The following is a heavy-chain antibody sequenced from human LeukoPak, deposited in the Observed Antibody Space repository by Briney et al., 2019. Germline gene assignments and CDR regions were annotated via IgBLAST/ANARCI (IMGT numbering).Heavy chain of an antibody. Sequence: ASVRVSCKASGYTFTSYAMHWVRQAPGQRLXXXXWINAGNGNTKYSQKFQGRVTITRDTSASTAYMELSSLRSEDTAVYYCASGSGYDWDAFDIWGQGTMVTVSS. D-gene: IGHD5-12*01. V-gene: IGHV1-3*01. CDR3: ASGSGYDWDAFDI. CDR2: INAGNGNT. J-gene: IGHJ3*02. CDR1: GYTFTSYA.